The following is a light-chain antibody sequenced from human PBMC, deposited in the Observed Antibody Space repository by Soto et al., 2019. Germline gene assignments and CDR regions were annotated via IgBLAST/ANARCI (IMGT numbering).Light chain of an antibody. CDR2: AVS. J-gene: IGKJ2*01. CDR3: QQTRSAVVT. V-gene: IGKV1-39*01. Sequence: DIQMTQSPSSLSASVGDSVTITCRSSQTVGRYLNWYQQKPGRAPSLLISAVSSLQRGVPSRFHGSGSGTDFTLTITSLQFEDFATYFCQQTRSAVVTFGQGTKLEIK. CDR1: QTVGRY.